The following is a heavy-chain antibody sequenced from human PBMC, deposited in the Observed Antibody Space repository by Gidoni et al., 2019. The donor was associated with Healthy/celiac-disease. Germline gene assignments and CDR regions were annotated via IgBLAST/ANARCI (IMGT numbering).Heavy chain of an antibody. Sequence: QLQLQESGPGLVKPSETLSLTCTVSGGSISSSSYYWGWIRQPPGKGLEWIGSIYYSGSTYYNPSLKSRVTISVDTSKNQFSLKLSSVTAADTAVYYCASGSYYYDSSGYVDYWGQGTLVTVSS. D-gene: IGHD3-22*01. CDR3: ASGSYYYDSSGYVDY. CDR2: IYYSGST. CDR1: GGSISSSSYY. V-gene: IGHV4-39*01. J-gene: IGHJ4*02.